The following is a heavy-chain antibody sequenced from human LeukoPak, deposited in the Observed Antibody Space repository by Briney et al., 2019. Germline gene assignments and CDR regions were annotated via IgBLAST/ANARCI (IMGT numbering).Heavy chain of an antibody. CDR3: ARDNGGP. V-gene: IGHV3-64*01. CDR1: GFTFNIYS. Sequence: GGSLRLSCAGSGFTFNIYSMSWVRQAPGKGLEYVSAISSNGGSTYYANSVKGRFTISRDNSKNTLYLQMGSLRAEDMAVYYCARDNGGPWGQGTLVTVSS. CDR2: ISSNGGST. D-gene: IGHD4-23*01. J-gene: IGHJ5*02.